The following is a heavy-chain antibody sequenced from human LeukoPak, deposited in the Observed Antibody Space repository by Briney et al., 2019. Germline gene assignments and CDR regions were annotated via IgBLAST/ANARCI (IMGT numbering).Heavy chain of an antibody. D-gene: IGHD3-9*01. CDR2: ISGSGGST. J-gene: IGHJ5*02. CDR1: GFTFSSYA. CDR3: VKATQTFTGGNFEHRALDH. V-gene: IGHV3-23*01. Sequence: GGSLRLSCAASGFTFSSYAMSWVRQAPGEGLEWVSAISGSGGSTYYADSVKGRFTVSRDNPKNTVYLEMNSLRLEDTAVYYCVKATQTFTGGNFEHRALDHWGQGTLVTVS.